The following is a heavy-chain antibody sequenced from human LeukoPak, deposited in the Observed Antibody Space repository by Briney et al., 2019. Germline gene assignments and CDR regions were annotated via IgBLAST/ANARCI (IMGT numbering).Heavy chain of an antibody. CDR1: GFTFSSYS. Sequence: PGGSLRLSCAASGFTFSSYSMNWVRQAPGKGLEWVSSISSSSSYIYYADSVKGRFTISRDNAKNSLYLQMSSLRAEDTAVYYCARDPISYGPSLPFDYWGQGTLVTVSS. V-gene: IGHV3-21*01. CDR3: ARDPISYGPSLPFDY. CDR2: ISSSSSYI. D-gene: IGHD5-18*01. J-gene: IGHJ4*02.